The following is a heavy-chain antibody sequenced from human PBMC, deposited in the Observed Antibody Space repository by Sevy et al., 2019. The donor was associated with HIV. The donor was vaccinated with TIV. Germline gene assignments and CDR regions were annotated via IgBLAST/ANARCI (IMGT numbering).Heavy chain of an antibody. J-gene: IGHJ4*02. Sequence: GGSLRLSCEASGFNFNSISMSWVRQTPGEGLQWLSAISGVGERTYYVDSVRGRFIISRDNSKSTLYLQLNSLRVEDTAMYYCARVEPPIRDFGHWGQGTLVTVSS. CDR1: GFNFNSIS. D-gene: IGHD3-16*01. V-gene: IGHV3-23*01. CDR3: ARVEPPIRDFGH. CDR2: ISGVGERT.